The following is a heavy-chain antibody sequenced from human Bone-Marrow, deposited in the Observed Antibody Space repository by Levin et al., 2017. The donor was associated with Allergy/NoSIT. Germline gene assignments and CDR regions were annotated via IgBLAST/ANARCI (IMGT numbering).Heavy chain of an antibody. D-gene: IGHD5-18*01. CDR1: GGSISSYY. J-gene: IGHJ4*02. CDR2: IYYSGNT. CDR3: ARSRSRGYKYGGMDY. Sequence: SETLSLTCSVSGGSISSYYWSWIRQPPGKGLEWIGDIYYSGNTDYNPSLKSRLTISADLSKNQLSLKVSSVTAADTAVYYCARSRSRGYKYGGMDYWGQGTLVTVSS. V-gene: IGHV4-59*01.